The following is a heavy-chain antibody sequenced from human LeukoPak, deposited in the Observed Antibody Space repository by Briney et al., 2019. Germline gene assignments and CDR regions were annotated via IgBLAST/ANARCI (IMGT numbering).Heavy chain of an antibody. Sequence: SETLSLTCTVSGGSISSYYWSWIRQPLGKGLEWIGYIYYSGSTNYNPSLKSRVTISVDTSKNQFSLKLSSVTAADTAVYYCARADIVVDAEFDYCGQGTLVTVSS. CDR2: IYYSGST. CDR3: ARADIVVDAEFDY. D-gene: IGHD2-2*01. V-gene: IGHV4-59*01. CDR1: GGSISSYY. J-gene: IGHJ4*02.